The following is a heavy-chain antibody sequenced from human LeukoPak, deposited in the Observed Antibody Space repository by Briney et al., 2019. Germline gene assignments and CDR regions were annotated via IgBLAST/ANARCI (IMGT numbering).Heavy chain of an antibody. Sequence: QPGGSLRLSCAASGFTFSSYGMHWVRQAPGKGLEWVAVIWYDGTKKYYADSVKGRFTISRDNSKNKMYLQMNSLRAEDTAVYYCARDRRWLQSEGLDYWGQGNLVTVSS. D-gene: IGHD5-24*01. V-gene: IGHV3-33*01. J-gene: IGHJ4*02. CDR3: ARDRRWLQSEGLDY. CDR2: IWYDGTKK. CDR1: GFTFSSYG.